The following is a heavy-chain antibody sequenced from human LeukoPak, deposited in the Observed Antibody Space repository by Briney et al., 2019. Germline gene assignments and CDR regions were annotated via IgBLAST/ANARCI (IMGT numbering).Heavy chain of an antibody. D-gene: IGHD4-23*01. J-gene: IGHJ4*02. CDR2: IYYSGST. CDR1: GGSMSSYY. V-gene: IGHV4-59*01. CDR3: ARAVYGGNFLGY. Sequence: SETLSLTCTVSGGSMSSYYWSWIRQPPGKGLEWIGYIYYSGSTNYNPSLKSRVTISVDTSKNQFSLKLSSVTAADTAVYYCARAVYGGNFLGYWGQGTLVTVSS.